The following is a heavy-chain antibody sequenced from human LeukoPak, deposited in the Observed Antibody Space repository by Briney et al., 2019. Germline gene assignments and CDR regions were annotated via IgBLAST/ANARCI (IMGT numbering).Heavy chain of an antibody. J-gene: IGHJ3*02. CDR2: IYYSGST. V-gene: IGHV4-39*07. CDR3: ARARITMVRGVIIGDAFDI. D-gene: IGHD3-10*01. CDR1: GGSISSSSYY. Sequence: PSETLSLTCTVSGGSISSSSYYWGWIRQPPGKGLEWIWSIYYSGSTYYNPSLKSRVTISVDTSKNQFSLKLSSVTAADTAVYYCARARITMVRGVIIGDAFDIWGQGTMVTVSS.